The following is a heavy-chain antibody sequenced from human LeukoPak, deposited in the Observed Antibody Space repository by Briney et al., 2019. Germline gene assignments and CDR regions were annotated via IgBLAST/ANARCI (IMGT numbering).Heavy chain of an antibody. V-gene: IGHV3-11*04. Sequence: GGSLRLSCAASGFTFSDYYMSWIRQAPGKGLEWLSYISSSGNTIYYADSVKGRFTISRDNSKNTLYLQMNSLRAEDTAVYYCAKDVNWGSYYFDYWGQGTLVTVSS. CDR1: GFTFSDYY. J-gene: IGHJ4*02. CDR2: ISSSGNTI. CDR3: AKDVNWGSYYFDY. D-gene: IGHD7-27*01.